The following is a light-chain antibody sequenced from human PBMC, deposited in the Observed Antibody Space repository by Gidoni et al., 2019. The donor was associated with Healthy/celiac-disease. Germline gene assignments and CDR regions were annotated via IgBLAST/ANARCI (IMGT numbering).Light chain of an antibody. CDR3: QQYNSPPWT. CDR2: DAS. CDR1: QSISSL. V-gene: IGKV1-5*01. Sequence: DIQMTQSPSTLSASVGDRVTITCRASQSISSLLAWYQQKPGKAPKLLIYDASSLESGVPSRFSGSGSGTEFTLTISSLQPDDFATYYCQQYNSPPWTFGQGTKVEIK. J-gene: IGKJ1*01.